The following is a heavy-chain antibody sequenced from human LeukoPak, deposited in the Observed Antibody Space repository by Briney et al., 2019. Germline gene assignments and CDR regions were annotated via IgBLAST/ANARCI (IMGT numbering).Heavy chain of an antibody. CDR2: INHSGST. V-gene: IGHV4-34*01. Sequence: YPSETLSLTCAVYGGSFSGYYWSWIRQPPGKGLEWIGEINHSGSTNYNPSLKSRVTISVDTSKNQFSLKLSSVTAADTAVYYCARPLGCGDYVDHRTGGFDPWGQGTLVTVSS. J-gene: IGHJ5*02. CDR1: GGSFSGYY. D-gene: IGHD4-17*01. CDR3: ARPLGCGDYVDHRTGGFDP.